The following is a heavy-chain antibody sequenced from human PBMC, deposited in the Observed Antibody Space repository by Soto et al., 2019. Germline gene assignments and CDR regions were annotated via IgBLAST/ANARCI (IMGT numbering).Heavy chain of an antibody. J-gene: IGHJ5*02. CDR1: GFTFSSYG. CDR3: ARDLFITMVRGVYWFDP. D-gene: IGHD3-10*01. V-gene: IGHV3-33*01. Sequence: GGSLRLSCAASGFTFSSYGMHWVRQAPGKGLEWVAVIWYDGSNKYYADSVKGRFTISRDNSKNTLYLQMNSLRAEDTAVYYCARDLFITMVRGVYWFDPWGQGTLVTVSS. CDR2: IWYDGSNK.